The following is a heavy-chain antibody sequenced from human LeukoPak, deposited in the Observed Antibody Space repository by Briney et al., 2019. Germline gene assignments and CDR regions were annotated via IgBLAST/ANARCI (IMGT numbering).Heavy chain of an antibody. CDR1: GFTFSSYS. V-gene: IGHV3-21*01. CDR2: ISSSSSYI. Sequence: GGSLRLSCAASGFTFSSYSMNWVRQAPGKGLEWVSSISSSSSYIYYADSVKGRFTISRDNAKNSLYLQMNSLRAEDTAVYYCARATRGTIFGVVITPQYYYGMDVWGQGTTVTVSS. D-gene: IGHD3-3*01. J-gene: IGHJ6*02. CDR3: ARATRGTIFGVVITPQYYYGMDV.